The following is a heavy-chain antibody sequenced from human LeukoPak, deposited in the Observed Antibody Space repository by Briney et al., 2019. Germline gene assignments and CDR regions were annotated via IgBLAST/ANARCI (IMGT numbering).Heavy chain of an antibody. Sequence: GGSLRLPCAASGFTFSSYSMNWVRQAPGKGLEWVSSISRSSSYIYYADSLKGRFTITRDNAKISLFLQMNSLRAEDTAVYYCARAAQSRSTKDYYYMDVWGKGTTVTVSS. J-gene: IGHJ6*03. CDR1: GFTFSSYS. V-gene: IGHV3-21*01. D-gene: IGHD6-6*01. CDR3: ARAAQSRSTKDYYYMDV. CDR2: ISRSSSYI.